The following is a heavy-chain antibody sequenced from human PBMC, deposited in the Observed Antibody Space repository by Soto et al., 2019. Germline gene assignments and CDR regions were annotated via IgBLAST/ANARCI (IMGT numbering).Heavy chain of an antibody. J-gene: IGHJ3*01. CDR3: AKSGGNGWFADAFDV. Sequence: GGSLRLSCAGSGFIVSSYYMIWVRQAPGKGLEWISVIYSGGSTYYADSVKGRFTISRDNSESTLYLQLNSLRAEDTAVYYCAKSGGNGWFADAFDVWGQGTMVTVSS. CDR2: IYSGGST. D-gene: IGHD6-19*01. CDR1: GFIVSSYY. V-gene: IGHV3-53*01.